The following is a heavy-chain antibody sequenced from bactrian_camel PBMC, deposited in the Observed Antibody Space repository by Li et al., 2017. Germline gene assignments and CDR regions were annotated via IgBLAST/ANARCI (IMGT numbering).Heavy chain of an antibody. Sequence: HVQLVESGGGSVQPGGSLRLSCAASGYTYSSICMGWFRQAPGKEREAVAIIARDGRPVLADSVNGRFTITKDSARNTVYLQMNNLQPEDTATYYCAEGRGSRGEHCYSLNYWGQGTQVTVS. J-gene: IGHJ4*01. CDR3: AEGRGSRGEHCYSLNY. V-gene: IGHV3S53*01. CDR1: GYTYSSIC. D-gene: IGHD6*01. CDR2: IARDGRP.